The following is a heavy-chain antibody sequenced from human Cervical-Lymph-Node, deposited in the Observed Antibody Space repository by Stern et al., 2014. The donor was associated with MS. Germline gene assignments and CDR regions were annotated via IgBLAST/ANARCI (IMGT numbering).Heavy chain of an antibody. CDR3: ARFGEAASGTWYFDL. CDR1: GGSTRPYY. CDR2: LYDLGSS. Sequence: QVQLQESGPELLKASETLYLTCTVSGGSTRPYYWSWIRQSPGKGLEWIGYLYDLGSSNYNPSLKCRVTISLGTSRNQFALTMTSVTAADTAVYYCARFGEAASGTWYFDLWGRGTLVTVS. D-gene: IGHD6-13*01. V-gene: IGHV4-59*01. J-gene: IGHJ2*01.